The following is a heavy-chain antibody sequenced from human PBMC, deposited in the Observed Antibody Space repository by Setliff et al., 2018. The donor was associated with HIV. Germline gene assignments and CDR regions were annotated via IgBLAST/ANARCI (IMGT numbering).Heavy chain of an antibody. CDR2: INHSGRT. J-gene: IGHJ6*03. V-gene: IGHV4-34*01. CDR1: GGSFSRYH. Sequence: PSETLSLTCAVYGGSFSRYHWNWIRQPPGKGLEWIGEINHSGRTNYNPSLKSRVTISVDTSKNQFSLKLRSVTAADTAMYYCARVSITYWYSIPTFYYYYMDVWGKGTKVTVSS. D-gene: IGHD2-15*01. CDR3: ARVSITYWYSIPTFYYYYMDV.